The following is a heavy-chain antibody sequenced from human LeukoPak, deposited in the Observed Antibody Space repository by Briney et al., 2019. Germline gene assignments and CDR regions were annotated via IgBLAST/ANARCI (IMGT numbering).Heavy chain of an antibody. V-gene: IGHV4-38-2*02. D-gene: IGHD2-21*02. Sequence: PSETLSLTCTVSGYSISSGYYWGWIRQPPGKGLEWIGSIYHSGSTYYNPSLKSRVTISVDTSKNQFSLKLSSVTAADTAVYYCARLGGDYAVDYWGQGTLVTVSS. CDR1: GYSISSGYY. CDR3: ARLGGDYAVDY. J-gene: IGHJ4*02. CDR2: IYHSGST.